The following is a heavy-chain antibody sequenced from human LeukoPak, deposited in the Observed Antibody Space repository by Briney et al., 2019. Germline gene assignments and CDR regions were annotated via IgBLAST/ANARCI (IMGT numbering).Heavy chain of an antibody. Sequence: PPGGSLRLSCAASGFTFSSYAMSWVRQAPGKGLEWVSAISGSGGSTYYADSVKGRFTISRDNSKNTLYLQMNSLRAEDTAVYYCAKHPPFGMGCSGGSCYSWTPFDYWGQGTLVTVSS. D-gene: IGHD2-15*01. V-gene: IGHV3-23*01. CDR1: GFTFSSYA. CDR2: ISGSGGST. CDR3: AKHPPFGMGCSGGSCYSWTPFDY. J-gene: IGHJ4*02.